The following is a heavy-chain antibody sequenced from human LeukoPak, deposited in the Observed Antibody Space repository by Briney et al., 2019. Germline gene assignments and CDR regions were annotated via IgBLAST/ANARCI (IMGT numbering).Heavy chain of an antibody. CDR1: GFTFSSYG. Sequence: GGSLRLSCAASGFTFSSYGMHWVRQAPGKGLEWVAVIWYDGSNKYYADSVKGRFTISRDNSKNTLYLQMNSLRAEDTAVYYCARVGEQWLVLPDYWGQGTLVIVSS. CDR3: ARVGEQWLVLPDY. J-gene: IGHJ4*02. V-gene: IGHV3-33*01. CDR2: IWYDGSNK. D-gene: IGHD6-19*01.